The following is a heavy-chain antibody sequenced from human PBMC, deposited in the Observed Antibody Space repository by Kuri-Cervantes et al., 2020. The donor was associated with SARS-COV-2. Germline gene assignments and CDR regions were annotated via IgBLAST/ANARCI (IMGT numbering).Heavy chain of an antibody. J-gene: IGHJ4*02. V-gene: IGHV4-39*07. Sequence: GSLRLSCTVSGGSISSSSYYWGWIRQPPGKGLEWIGSIYYSGSTYYNPSLKSRVTISVDTSKSQFSLKLSSVTAADTAVYYCARHGTAVTTGGKFDYWGQGTLVTVSS. D-gene: IGHD4-17*01. CDR1: GGSISSSSYY. CDR2: IYYSGST. CDR3: ARHGTAVTTGGKFDY.